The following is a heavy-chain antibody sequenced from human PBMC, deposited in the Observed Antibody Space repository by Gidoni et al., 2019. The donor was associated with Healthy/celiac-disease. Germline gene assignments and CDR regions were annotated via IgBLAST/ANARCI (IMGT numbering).Heavy chain of an antibody. CDR2: INHSGST. J-gene: IGHJ5*02. CDR1: GGSFSGYY. D-gene: IGHD3-22*01. Sequence: QVQLQQWGAGLLKPSETLSLTCAVYGGSFSGYYWSWIRQPPGKGLEWIGEINHSGSTNYNPSLKSRVTISVDTSKNQFSLKLSSVTAADTAVYYCARGRGYFGSDWFDPWGQGTLVTVSS. CDR3: ARGRGYFGSDWFDP. V-gene: IGHV4-34*01.